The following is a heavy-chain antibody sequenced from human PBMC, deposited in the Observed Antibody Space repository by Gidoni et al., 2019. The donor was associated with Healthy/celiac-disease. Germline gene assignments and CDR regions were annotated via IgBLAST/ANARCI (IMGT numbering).Heavy chain of an antibody. Sequence: QVQLVESGGGVVQPGRSLRLSCAASGFTFSSSGMHWVSQAPGKGLEWVAVISYDGSNKYYADSVKGRFTISRDNSKNTLYLQMNSLRAEDTAVYYCAKDLAITMVRGVIINYYYGMDVWGQGTTVTVSS. D-gene: IGHD3-10*01. CDR1: GFTFSSSG. J-gene: IGHJ6*02. CDR3: AKDLAITMVRGVIINYYYGMDV. CDR2: ISYDGSNK. V-gene: IGHV3-30*18.